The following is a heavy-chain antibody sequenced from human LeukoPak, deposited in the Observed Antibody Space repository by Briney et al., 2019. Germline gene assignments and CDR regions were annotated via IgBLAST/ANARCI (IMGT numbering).Heavy chain of an antibody. V-gene: IGHV4-39*01. Sequence: PSETLSLTCSVSGDSFSRSNYYGGWIRQSPGKGLEWIGSMYSTGSTFYTPSLESRVTISGDTSKNQFSLKLSSVSAADTAVYYCVRLFCATSACPRGYVHHWGQGTRVIVSS. CDR3: VRLFCATSACPRGYVHH. CDR1: GDSFSRSNYY. CDR2: MYSTGST. J-gene: IGHJ1*01. D-gene: IGHD1-26*01.